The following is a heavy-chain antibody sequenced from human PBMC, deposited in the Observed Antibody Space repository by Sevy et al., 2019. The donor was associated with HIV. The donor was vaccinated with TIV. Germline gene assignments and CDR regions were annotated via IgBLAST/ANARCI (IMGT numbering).Heavy chain of an antibody. Sequence: GGSLRLSCVVSGYSFSSYAISWVRQAPGKGLEWVSTINGRGGSTYYADSVKDRFTISRDKPKNTLFLQMINLRVDDTAIYYCARPSPRIAAAASAFYDNWGQGTLVTVSS. CDR2: INGRGGST. J-gene: IGHJ4*02. CDR3: ARPSPRIAAAASAFYDN. D-gene: IGHD6-13*01. CDR1: GYSFSSYA. V-gene: IGHV3-23*01.